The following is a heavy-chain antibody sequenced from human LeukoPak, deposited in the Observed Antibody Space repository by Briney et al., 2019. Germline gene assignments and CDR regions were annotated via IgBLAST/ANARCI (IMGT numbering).Heavy chain of an antibody. Sequence: TYYADSVKGRFTISRDNAKNSLYLQVNSLRAEDTAVYYCARGTYYYDSSGYYYVPFLDYWGQGTLVTVSS. CDR3: ARGTYYYDSSGYYYVPFLDY. J-gene: IGHJ4*02. V-gene: IGHV3-21*01. CDR2: T. D-gene: IGHD3-22*01.